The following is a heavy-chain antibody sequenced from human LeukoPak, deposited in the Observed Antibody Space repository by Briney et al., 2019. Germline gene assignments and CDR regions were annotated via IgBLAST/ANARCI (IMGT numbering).Heavy chain of an antibody. J-gene: IGHJ4*02. Sequence: GGSLRLSCAASGFTFSSYSMNWVRQAPGKGLEWVSYISSSSSTIYYADSVKGRFTISRDNAKNSLYLQMNSLRAEDTAVYYCARDSVMVRGVPFDYWGQGTLVTVSS. V-gene: IGHV3-48*04. D-gene: IGHD3-10*01. CDR3: ARDSVMVRGVPFDY. CDR1: GFTFSSYS. CDR2: ISSSSSTI.